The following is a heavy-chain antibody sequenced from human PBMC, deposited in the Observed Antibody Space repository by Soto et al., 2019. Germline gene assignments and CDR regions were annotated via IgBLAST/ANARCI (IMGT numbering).Heavy chain of an antibody. J-gene: IGHJ6*02. CDR3: VKGYWKGDV. Sequence: EVPLLESGGGLVQPGGSLRLSCAASGFTFSTYAMNWVRQAPGNGLEWVSAMSGSGGSIHYADSVKGRFTISRDNSKNTLYLQMNSLRDEDTAVYHCVKGYWKGDVWGQGTTVTVSS. V-gene: IGHV3-23*01. CDR2: MSGSGGSI. CDR1: GFTFSTYA. D-gene: IGHD1-1*01.